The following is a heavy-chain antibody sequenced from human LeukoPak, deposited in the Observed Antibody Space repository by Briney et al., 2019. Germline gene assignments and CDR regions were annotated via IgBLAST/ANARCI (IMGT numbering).Heavy chain of an antibody. Sequence: GASVKVSCKASGYTFTSYGISWVRQAPGQGLEWVGWISAYNGNTNYAQKLQGRVTMTTDTSTSTAYMELRSLRSDDTAVYYCARHYYDSSGYHGPHDAFDIWGQGTMVTVSS. CDR1: GYTFTSYG. CDR2: ISAYNGNT. CDR3: ARHYYDSSGYHGPHDAFDI. D-gene: IGHD3-22*01. V-gene: IGHV1-18*01. J-gene: IGHJ3*02.